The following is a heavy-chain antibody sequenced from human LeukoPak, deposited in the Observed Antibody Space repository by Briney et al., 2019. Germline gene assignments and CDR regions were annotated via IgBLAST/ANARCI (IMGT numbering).Heavy chain of an antibody. Sequence: GGSLRLSCEASKFIFVNYAMTWVRQAQGKGLEWVSGIIGSGADAYYADSVRGRFTISRDNSKNTLYLQMNSLRAEDTAVYYCASPYSSGWGFDYWGQGTLVTVSS. CDR3: ASPYSSGWGFDY. CDR1: KFIFVNYA. D-gene: IGHD6-19*01. CDR2: IIGSGADA. V-gene: IGHV3-23*01. J-gene: IGHJ4*02.